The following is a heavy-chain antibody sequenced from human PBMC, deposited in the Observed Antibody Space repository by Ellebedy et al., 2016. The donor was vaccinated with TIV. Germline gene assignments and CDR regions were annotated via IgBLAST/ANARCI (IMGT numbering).Heavy chain of an antibody. J-gene: IGHJ2*01. D-gene: IGHD5-24*01. CDR2: VFHNGNT. CDR3: ARQRREGYNAYWFFDL. CDR1: GGSMSSDY. V-gene: IGHV4-59*01. Sequence: MPSETLSLTCTVPGGSMSSDYWSWIRQPPGKALEWIGYVFHNGNTNFTPSLKGRVTMSVDTSKNQFSLKVPSVTAADTAVYYCARQRREGYNAYWFFDLWGRGTLVTVSS.